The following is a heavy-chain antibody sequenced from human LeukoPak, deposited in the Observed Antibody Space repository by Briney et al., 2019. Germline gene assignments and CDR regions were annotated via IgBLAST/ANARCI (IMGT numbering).Heavy chain of an antibody. CDR1: GGSISSYY. CDR3: ARLNQRSGWSFDY. D-gene: IGHD6-19*01. Sequence: KSSETLSLTCTVSGGSISSYYWSWIRQPPGKGLEWIGYIYYSGSTNYNPSLKSRVTISVDTSKNQFSLKLSSVTAADTAVYYCARLNQRSGWSFDYWGQGTLVTVSS. J-gene: IGHJ4*02. CDR2: IYYSGST. V-gene: IGHV4-59*08.